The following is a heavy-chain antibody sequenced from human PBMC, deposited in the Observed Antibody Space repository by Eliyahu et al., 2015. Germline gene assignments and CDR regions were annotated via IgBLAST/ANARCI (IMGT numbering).Heavy chain of an antibody. Sequence: EVQLVESGGGLVQPGGSLRLXCAASGFTFXSYWMHWVRQAPGKGXVWVXRXNGEGSSTSYADSVRGRFTIXRDNAKNTLYLQMNSLRAEDTAVYYCARWPHSSSWXGFDYWGQGTLVTVSS. CDR3: ARWPHSSSWXGFDY. D-gene: IGHD6-13*01. CDR1: GFTFXSYW. V-gene: IGHV3-74*01. CDR2: XNGEGSST. J-gene: IGHJ4*02.